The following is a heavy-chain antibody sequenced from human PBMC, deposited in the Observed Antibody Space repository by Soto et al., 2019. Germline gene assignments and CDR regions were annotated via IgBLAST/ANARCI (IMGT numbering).Heavy chain of an antibody. Sequence: GESLKISCKGSGYSFTSYWIGWVRQMPGKGLEWIGTIYPGDSDTRYSPAFQGPVAISADESISTAYLQGSSLKASDTAMYYGARRVGEIAARPIGMRHYYYYYYMDVWGKGTTVTVSS. D-gene: IGHD6-6*01. J-gene: IGHJ6*03. V-gene: IGHV5-51*01. CDR2: IYPGDSDT. CDR3: ARRVGEIAARPIGMRHYYYYYYMDV. CDR1: GYSFTSYW.